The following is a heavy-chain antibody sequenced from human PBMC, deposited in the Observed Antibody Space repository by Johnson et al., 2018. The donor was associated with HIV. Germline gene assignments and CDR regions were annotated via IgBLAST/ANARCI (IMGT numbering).Heavy chain of an antibody. CDR2: IGTAGDT. D-gene: IGHD6-13*01. CDR3: ARSLSSSWYEGAFDI. CDR1: GFTFSSYD. J-gene: IGHJ3*02. Sequence: VQLVESGGVLVKPGGSLRLSCAASGFTFSSYDMHWVRQATGKGLEWVSAIGTAGDTYYPGSVKGRFTISRENAKNSLYLQMNSLRAGDTAVYYCARSLSSSWYEGAFDIWGQETMVTVSS. V-gene: IGHV3-13*01.